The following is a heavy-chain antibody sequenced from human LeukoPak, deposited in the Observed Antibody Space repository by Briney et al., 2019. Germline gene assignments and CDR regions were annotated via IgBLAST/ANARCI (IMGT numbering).Heavy chain of an antibody. CDR2: IYYSGST. CDR3: ARGVGDSSSWFDY. D-gene: IGHD6-13*01. Sequence: SETLSLTCTVSGGSISSHYWSWIRQPPGKGLEWIGYIYYSGSTNYNPSLKSRVTISVDTSKNQFSLKLSSVTAADTAVYYCARGVGDSSSWFDYWGQGTLVTVSS. CDR1: GGSISSHY. V-gene: IGHV4-59*11. J-gene: IGHJ4*02.